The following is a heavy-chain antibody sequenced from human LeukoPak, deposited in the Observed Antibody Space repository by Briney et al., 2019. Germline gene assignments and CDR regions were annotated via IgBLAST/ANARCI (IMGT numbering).Heavy chain of an antibody. Sequence: PGGSLRLSCAASGFTFSSYAMHWVRQAPGKGLEWVAVISYDGSNKYYADSVKGRFTISRDNSKNTLYLQMNSLRAEDTAVYYCARYFGGLDYWGQGTLVTVSS. CDR3: ARYFGGLDY. V-gene: IGHV3-30*04. J-gene: IGHJ4*02. CDR2: ISYDGSNK. D-gene: IGHD4-23*01. CDR1: GFTFSSYA.